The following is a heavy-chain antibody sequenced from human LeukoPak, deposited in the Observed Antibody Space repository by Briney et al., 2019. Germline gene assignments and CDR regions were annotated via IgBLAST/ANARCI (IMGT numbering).Heavy chain of an antibody. V-gene: IGHV3-21*05. J-gene: IGHJ4*02. CDR1: GFTFSSYS. Sequence: GGSLRLSCAASGFTFSSYSMNWVRQAPGKGLEWVSYISSSSSYIYYADSVKGRFTISRDNAKKSLYLQMNSLRAEDTAVYYCARGELGSVDYWGQGTLVTVSS. CDR3: ARGELGSVDY. D-gene: IGHD6-13*01. CDR2: ISSSSSYI.